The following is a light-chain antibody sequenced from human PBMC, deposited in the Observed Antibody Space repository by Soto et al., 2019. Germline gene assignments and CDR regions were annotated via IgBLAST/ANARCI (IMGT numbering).Light chain of an antibody. CDR1: QSISSN. V-gene: IGKV3-15*01. CDR3: QHYNNWALT. Sequence: EILMTQSPATLSVSPGERATLSCRASQSISSNLAWYQQNPGQSPRLLIYGASTRATGIPARFSGSGSGTEFTLTISSLQSEDFAVYYCQHYNNWALTFGGGTKVEIK. J-gene: IGKJ4*01. CDR2: GAS.